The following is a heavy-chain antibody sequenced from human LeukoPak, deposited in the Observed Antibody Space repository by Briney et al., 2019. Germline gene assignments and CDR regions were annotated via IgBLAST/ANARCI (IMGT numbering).Heavy chain of an antibody. Sequence: GGSLRLSCAASGFTFSSYSMNWVRQAPGKGLEWVSSISSSSSYIYYADSVKGRFTISRDNAKNSLYLQMNSLRAEDTAVYYCARDPLMGAAEDIVVVPAAATPLGYWGQGTLVTVSS. CDR3: ARDPLMGAAEDIVVVPAAATPLGY. J-gene: IGHJ4*02. D-gene: IGHD2-2*01. CDR1: GFTFSSYS. CDR2: ISSSSSYI. V-gene: IGHV3-21*01.